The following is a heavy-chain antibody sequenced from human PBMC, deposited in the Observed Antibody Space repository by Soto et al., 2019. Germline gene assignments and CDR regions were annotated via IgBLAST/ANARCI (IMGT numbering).Heavy chain of an antibody. J-gene: IGHJ4*02. V-gene: IGHV3-74*01. CDR1: GFTFSTYW. Sequence: GGSLRLSCAASGFTFSTYWMHWVRQAPGEGLVWVSRIKSDGTTTTYADSVKGRFTISRDNAKNTLYLQMNSLRADDTAVYYCARGGVASCSAGNCYPQSYWGQGALVTVSS. CDR2: IKSDGTTT. CDR3: ARGGVASCSAGNCYPQSY. D-gene: IGHD2-15*01.